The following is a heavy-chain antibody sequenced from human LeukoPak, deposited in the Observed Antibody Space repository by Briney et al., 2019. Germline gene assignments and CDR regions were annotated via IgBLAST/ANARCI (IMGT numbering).Heavy chain of an antibody. CDR2: INAGNGNT. Sequence: ASVKVSCKASGYTFTSYAMHWVRQATGRRIEWMGWINAGNGNTKYSQKFQGRVTITRDTSASTAYMELSSLRSEDTAVYYCAHAMRFGSYFDYWGQGTLVTVSS. D-gene: IGHD3-10*01. CDR1: GYTFTSYA. J-gene: IGHJ4*02. V-gene: IGHV1-3*01. CDR3: AHAMRFGSYFDY.